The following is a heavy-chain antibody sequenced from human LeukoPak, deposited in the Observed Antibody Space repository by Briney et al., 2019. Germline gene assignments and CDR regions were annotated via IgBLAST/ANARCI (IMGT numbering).Heavy chain of an antibody. Sequence: GGSLRLSCAASGFTFNNFAMSWVRQAPGKGLEWVSAISGRGGDSYHADSLKGRLTISRDNSKNTLYLQMNSLGPEDTAVYYCAKLVVKEWARLLWNFDLWGRGTLVTVSS. CDR3: AKLVVKEWARLLWNFDL. CDR2: ISGRGGDS. D-gene: IGHD5-12*01. V-gene: IGHV3-23*01. CDR1: GFTFNNFA. J-gene: IGHJ2*01.